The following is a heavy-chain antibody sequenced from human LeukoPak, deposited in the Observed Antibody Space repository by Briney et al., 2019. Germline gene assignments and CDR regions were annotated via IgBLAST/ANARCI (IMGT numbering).Heavy chain of an antibody. D-gene: IGHD3-22*01. CDR1: GFTFSSYS. CDR3: ASQKNYYDAASWFDP. J-gene: IGHJ5*02. V-gene: IGHV3-21*01. Sequence: PGGSLRLSCAASGFTFSSYSMNWVRQAPGKGLEWVSSISSSSSYIYYADSVKGRFTISRDNAKNSQYLQMNSLRAEDTAVYYCASQKNYYDAASWFDPWGQGTLVTVPS. CDR2: ISSSSSYI.